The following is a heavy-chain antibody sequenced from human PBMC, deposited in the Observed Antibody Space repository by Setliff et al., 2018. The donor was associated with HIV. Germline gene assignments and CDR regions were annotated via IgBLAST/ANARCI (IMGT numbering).Heavy chain of an antibody. V-gene: IGHV3-7*01. CDR3: ATYSSSWTDY. CDR1: GFTFRDSW. CDR2: IQPEGSEK. Sequence: PGGSLRLSCAASGFTFRDSWMSWVRQAPGKGLEWVANIQPEGSEKYYADSVKGRFTISRDNAKNSLYLQMNSLRAEDTAVYYCATYSSSWTDYWGQGTLVTVSS. J-gene: IGHJ4*02. D-gene: IGHD6-13*01.